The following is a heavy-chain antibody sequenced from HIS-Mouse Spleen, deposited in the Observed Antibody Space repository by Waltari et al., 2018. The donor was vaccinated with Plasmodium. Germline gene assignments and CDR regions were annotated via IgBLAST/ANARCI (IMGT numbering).Heavy chain of an antibody. V-gene: IGHV3-7*01. D-gene: IGHD6-13*01. J-gene: IGHJ2*01. Sequence: EVQLVESGGGLVRPGGSLRLSCAASGCTFSSYWMSWGRQAPGKGLEWVANIKQDGSEKYYVDSVKGRFTISRDNAKNSLYLQMNSLRAEDTAVYYCASSWYWYFDLWGRGTLVTVSS. CDR2: IKQDGSEK. CDR3: ASSWYWYFDL. CDR1: GCTFSSYW.